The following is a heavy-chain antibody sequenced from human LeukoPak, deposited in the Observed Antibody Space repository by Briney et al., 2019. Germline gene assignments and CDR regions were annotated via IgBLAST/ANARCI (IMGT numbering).Heavy chain of an antibody. CDR1: GYTFTGYY. D-gene: IGHD3-10*01. Sequence: SVKVSCKASGYTFTGYYMHWVRQAPGQGLEWMGWINPISGGTNYAQKFQGRVTMTMDTAISTAYMELSRLRSDDTAVYYCAREGAMVRGANYYYYGMDVWGQGTTVTFSS. J-gene: IGHJ6*02. CDR3: AREGAMVRGANYYYYGMDV. CDR2: INPISGGT. V-gene: IGHV1-2*02.